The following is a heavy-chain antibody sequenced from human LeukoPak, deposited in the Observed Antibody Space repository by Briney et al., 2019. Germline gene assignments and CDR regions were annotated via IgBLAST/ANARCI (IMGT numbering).Heavy chain of an antibody. CDR1: GYSISSGYY. Sequence: PSETLSLTCTVSGYSISSGYYWGWIRQPPGKGLEWIGSIYHSGSTYYNPSLKSRVTISVDTSKNQISLKLSSVTAADTAVYYCARGTVGFYDYVWGSYRPYFDYWGQGTLVTVSS. CDR3: ARGTVGFYDYVWGSYRPYFDY. D-gene: IGHD3-16*02. J-gene: IGHJ4*02. V-gene: IGHV4-38-2*02. CDR2: IYHSGST.